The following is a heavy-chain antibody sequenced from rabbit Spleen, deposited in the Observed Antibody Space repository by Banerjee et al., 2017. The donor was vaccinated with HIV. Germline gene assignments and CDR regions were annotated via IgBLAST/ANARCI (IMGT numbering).Heavy chain of an antibody. Sequence: QSLEESGGDLVKPGASLTLTCTASGFSFSSSGYMCWVRQAPGKGLEWIGCIYGGSSGTTYYASWAKGRFTISKTSSTTVTLQMTSLTAADTATYFCARDKAGYADYGPYYLNLWGQGTLVTVS. J-gene: IGHJ4*01. D-gene: IGHD6-1*01. CDR2: IYGGSSGTT. CDR3: ARDKAGYADYGPYYLNL. CDR1: GFSFSSSGY. V-gene: IGHV1S40*01.